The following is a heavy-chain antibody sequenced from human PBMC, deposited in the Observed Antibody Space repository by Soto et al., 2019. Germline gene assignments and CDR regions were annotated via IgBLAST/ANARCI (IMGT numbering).Heavy chain of an antibody. J-gene: IGHJ4*02. Sequence: GGSLRLSCAASGFIFNTYSMNWVRQAPGKGLEWVSYISASSQTIFYADSVRGRFTTSRDNANNSIYLQMVSLRDEDTAVYYCARTLSWRRGPFDSWGQGTLVTVSS. CDR3: ARTLSWRRGPFDS. CDR2: ISASSQTI. V-gene: IGHV3-48*02. CDR1: GFIFNTYS. D-gene: IGHD2-15*01.